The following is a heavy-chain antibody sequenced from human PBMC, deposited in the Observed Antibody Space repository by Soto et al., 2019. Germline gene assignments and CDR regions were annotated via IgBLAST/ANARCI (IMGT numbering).Heavy chain of an antibody. CDR3: ARGQVLRYSAWPTLPLYGMDV. CDR2: INPSGGST. CDR1: GYTFTSYD. Sequence: ASVKVSCKASGYTFTSYDIRWVRQAPGQGLEWMGIINPSGGSTSYAQKFKGRVTMTTDTSTITVYMELSSLRSEDTPVYYCARGQVLRYSAWPTLPLYGMDVWGQGTTVTVSS. V-gene: IGHV1-46*01. D-gene: IGHD3-9*01. J-gene: IGHJ6*02.